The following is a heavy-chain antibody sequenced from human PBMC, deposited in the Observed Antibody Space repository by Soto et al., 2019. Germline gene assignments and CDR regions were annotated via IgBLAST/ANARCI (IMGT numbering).Heavy chain of an antibody. CDR2: IYYSGST. J-gene: IGHJ4*02. CDR1: GYSISSGYY. D-gene: IGHD5-12*01. CDR3: ARNLLYSGYGIYFDY. V-gene: IGHV4-61*01. Sequence: SETLSLTCTVSGYSISSGYYWSWIRQPPGKGLEWIGYIYYSGSTNYNPSLKSRVTISVDTSKNQFSLKLSSVTAADTAVYYCARNLLYSGYGIYFDYWGQGTLVTVSS.